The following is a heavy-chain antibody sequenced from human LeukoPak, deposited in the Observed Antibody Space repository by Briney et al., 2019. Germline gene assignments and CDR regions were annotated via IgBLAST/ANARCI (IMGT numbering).Heavy chain of an antibody. Sequence: GGSLRLSCAASGFTFSSYWMSWVRQAPGKGLEWVATIKLDGSEKYYVDSVKGRFTISRDNVRNSLFLQMNSLRTEDTSVYYCARGHYQIELWGQGTLATVSS. CDR2: IKLDGSEK. CDR1: GFTFSSYW. CDR3: ARGHYQIEL. J-gene: IGHJ4*02. D-gene: IGHD3-10*01. V-gene: IGHV3-7*01.